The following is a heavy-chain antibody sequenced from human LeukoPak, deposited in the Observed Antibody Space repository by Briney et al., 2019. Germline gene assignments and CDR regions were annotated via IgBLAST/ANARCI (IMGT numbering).Heavy chain of an antibody. CDR2: FDPEDAEI. CDR1: GNTLTDLS. J-gene: IGHJ4*02. Sequence: ASVKVSCKVSGNTLTDLSIHWVRQAPGKGLDWMGGFDPEDAEIIYAEKFQDRVTMTEDPSTDTAYLELSSLRSEDTAVYFCAAEGQWSLVHYFNSWGQGTLVTVSS. CDR3: AAEGQWSLVHYFNS. D-gene: IGHD2-15*01. V-gene: IGHV1-24*01.